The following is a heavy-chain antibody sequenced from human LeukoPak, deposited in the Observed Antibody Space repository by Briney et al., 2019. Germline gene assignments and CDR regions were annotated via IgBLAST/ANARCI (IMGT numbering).Heavy chain of an antibody. D-gene: IGHD3-9*01. CDR3: ARRPVLTGYYNYDY. J-gene: IGHJ4*02. CDR2: ISSSGSTI. V-gene: IGHV3-48*03. CDR1: GFTFSSYE. Sequence: PGGSLRLSCAASGFTFSSYEMNWVRQAPGKGLEWVSYISSSGSTIYYADSVKGRFTISRDNAKNSLYLQMNSLRAEDTAVYYCARRPVLTGYYNYDYWDQGTLVTVSS.